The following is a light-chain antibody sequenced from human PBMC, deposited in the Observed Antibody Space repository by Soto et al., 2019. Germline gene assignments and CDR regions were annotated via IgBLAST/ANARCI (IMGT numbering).Light chain of an antibody. V-gene: IGKV3-15*01. J-gene: IGKJ2*01. CDR2: DAS. Sequence: IGLGGSPGTLSLSPGERGTRSCRAMQSISRSLAWYQQKPGQAPRLLISDASTRATGIPARFSGSGSGTEFPLTISSLQSEDFALYSGHQYNSWPPGTFGQGTKVDIK. CDR1: QSISRS. CDR3: HQYNSWPPGT.